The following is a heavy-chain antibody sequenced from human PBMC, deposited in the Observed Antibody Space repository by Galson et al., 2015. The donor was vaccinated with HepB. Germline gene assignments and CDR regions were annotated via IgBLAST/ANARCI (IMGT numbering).Heavy chain of an antibody. Sequence: SLRLSCAASGFTFSSYSMNWVRQAPGKGLEWVSSISSSSYIYYADSVKGRFTISRDNAKNSLYLQMNSPRAEDTAVYYCARIARYCSGGSCHLDYWGQGTLVTVSS. CDR3: ARIARYCSGGSCHLDY. V-gene: IGHV3-21*01. D-gene: IGHD2-15*01. J-gene: IGHJ4*02. CDR1: GFTFSSYS. CDR2: ISSSSYI.